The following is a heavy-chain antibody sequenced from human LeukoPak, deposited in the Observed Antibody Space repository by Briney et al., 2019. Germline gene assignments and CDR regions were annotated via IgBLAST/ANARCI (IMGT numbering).Heavy chain of an antibody. CDR1: GFIFSNYG. V-gene: IGHV3-33*01. D-gene: IGHD6-19*01. CDR2: IWYDGQTK. Sequence: GGSLRLSCEASGFIFSNYGMHWVRQAPGKGPEWLALIWYDGQTKFYADSVKGRFTISRDNSGNTLFLHMTTLRVEDTAVYYCARERGRMAVAGGPGYWGQGALVTVSS. J-gene: IGHJ4*02. CDR3: ARERGRMAVAGGPGY.